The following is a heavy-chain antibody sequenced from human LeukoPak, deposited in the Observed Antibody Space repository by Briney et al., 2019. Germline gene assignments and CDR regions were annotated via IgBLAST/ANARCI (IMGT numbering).Heavy chain of an antibody. CDR2: IYYSGST. V-gene: IGHV4-39*01. J-gene: IGHJ4*02. CDR3: ARHQAARLGELSLVVGVGILDY. D-gene: IGHD3-16*02. CDR1: GGSVSSRSYY. Sequence: VQPSDTQSLTCTLSGGSVSSRSYYSGWIRQPPGKGLERFGGIYYSGSTYDSPSFKTRVVISVDTSKNEFSLKLRSVTAADTAVYYSARHQAARLGELSLVVGVGILDYWGQGTLVTVSS.